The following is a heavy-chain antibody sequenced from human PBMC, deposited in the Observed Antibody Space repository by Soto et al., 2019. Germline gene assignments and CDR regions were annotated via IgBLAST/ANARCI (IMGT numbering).Heavy chain of an antibody. CDR1: GFTISTYW. V-gene: IGHV3-74*01. D-gene: IGHD2-2*01. J-gene: IGHJ4*02. Sequence: EVQLVEYVGALVQPGRSLRLSCAATGFTISTYWMHWVRQGPGKGLVWVSRISTDGSSTTYADSVKGRFTISRDNAKNTLYLQMNSLSAEDTAVYYCARATGSNHPFDYWGQGTLVTVSS. CDR3: ARATGSNHPFDY. CDR2: ISTDGSST.